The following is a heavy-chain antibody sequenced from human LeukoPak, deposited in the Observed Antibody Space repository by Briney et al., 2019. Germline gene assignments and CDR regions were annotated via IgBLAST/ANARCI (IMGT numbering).Heavy chain of an antibody. D-gene: IGHD4-23*01. CDR3: ARNGGNSDFDY. CDR2: VSRSGST. V-gene: IGHV4-4*02. J-gene: IGHJ4*02. Sequence: PGGSLRLSCAASGFTFSSYSMNWVRQPPGKGLEWIGEVSRSGSTNYNPSLKSRVTISLDKSKNQFSLRLSSVTAADTAVYYCARNGGNSDFDYWGQGTLVTVSS. CDR1: GFTFSSYSM.